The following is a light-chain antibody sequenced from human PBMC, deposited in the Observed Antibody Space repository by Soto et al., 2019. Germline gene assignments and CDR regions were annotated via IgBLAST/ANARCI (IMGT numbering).Light chain of an antibody. J-gene: IGKJ4*01. V-gene: IGKV1D-13*01. CDR2: DAS. Sequence: AIQLTQSPSSLSASVGDRVTITCRASQGISSALVWYQQGPGKAPKLLIYDASTLESGVPSRFSGSGYGTDFTLTITSLQPEDFATYYCQQFDNYPLTVGGGTKVDIK. CDR3: QQFDNYPLT. CDR1: QGISSA.